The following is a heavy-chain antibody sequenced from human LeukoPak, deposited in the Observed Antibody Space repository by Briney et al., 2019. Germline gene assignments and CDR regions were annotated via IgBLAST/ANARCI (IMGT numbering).Heavy chain of an antibody. D-gene: IGHD3-10*01. CDR2: ISYDGSNK. J-gene: IGHJ4*02. Sequence: GGSLRLSCAASGFTFSSYAMHWVRQAPGKGLEWVAVISYDGSNKYYADSVKGRFTISRDDSKNTLYLQMNSLRAEDTAVYYCAKDYYGSGSYYTYRYFDYWGQGTLVTVSS. CDR3: AKDYYGSGSYYTYRYFDY. CDR1: GFTFSSYA. V-gene: IGHV3-30*18.